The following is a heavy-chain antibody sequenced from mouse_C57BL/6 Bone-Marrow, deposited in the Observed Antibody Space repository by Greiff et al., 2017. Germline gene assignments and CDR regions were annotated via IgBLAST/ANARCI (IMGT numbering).Heavy chain of an antibody. CDR2: IHPNSGST. V-gene: IGHV1-64*01. Sequence: QVQLQQPGAELVKPGASVKLSCKASGYTFTSYWMHWVKQRPGQGLEWIGMIHPNSGSTNYNEKFKSKATLTVDKSSSTAYMQLSSLTSEDSAVYYCARGRVYYGSGYGYWYFDVWGTGTTVTVSS. J-gene: IGHJ1*03. D-gene: IGHD1-1*01. CDR1: GYTFTSYW. CDR3: ARGRVYYGSGYGYWYFDV.